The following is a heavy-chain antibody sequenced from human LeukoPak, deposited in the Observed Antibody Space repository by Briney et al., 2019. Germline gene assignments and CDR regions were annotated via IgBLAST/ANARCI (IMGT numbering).Heavy chain of an antibody. Sequence: GGSLRLSCAASGFTFSSYAMSWVRQAPGKGLEWVSAISGSGGSTYYADSVKGRFTISRDNSKNTLYLQMNSLRAEDTAVYYCAKDFKYYDFWSGYLDVWGQGTPVTVSS. CDR1: GFTFSSYA. V-gene: IGHV3-23*01. CDR2: ISGSGGST. J-gene: IGHJ6*02. CDR3: AKDFKYYDFWSGYLDV. D-gene: IGHD3-3*01.